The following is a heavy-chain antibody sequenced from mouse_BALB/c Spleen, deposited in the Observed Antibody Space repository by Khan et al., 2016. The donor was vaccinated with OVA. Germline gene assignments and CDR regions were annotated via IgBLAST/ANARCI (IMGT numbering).Heavy chain of an antibody. J-gene: IGHJ3*01. D-gene: IGHD2-12*01. Sequence: QVQLQQSGAELVRPGASVKLSCKASGYTFTSYWINWVKQRPGQGLEWIGHIYPSDSYTNYTQKFQDKATLPVDKSSSTAYMQHSSQTSEDSAVYCCTSSYFPWFAYWGQGTLVTVSA. CDR3: TSSYFPWFAY. CDR1: GYTFTSYW. CDR2: IYPSDSYT. V-gene: IGHV1-69*02.